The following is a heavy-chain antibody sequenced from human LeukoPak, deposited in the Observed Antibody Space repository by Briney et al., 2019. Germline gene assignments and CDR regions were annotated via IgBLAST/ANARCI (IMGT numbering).Heavy chain of an antibody. Sequence: LSLTCAVYGGSFSGYYWSWVRQAPGKGLEWVGFIRSKAYGGTTEYAASVKGRFTISRDDSKSIAYLQMNSLKTEDTAVYYCTRDSSGWARGLDYWGQGTLVTVSS. CDR1: GGSFSGYY. CDR3: TRDSSGWARGLDY. CDR2: IRSKAYGGTT. J-gene: IGHJ4*02. D-gene: IGHD6-19*01. V-gene: IGHV3-49*04.